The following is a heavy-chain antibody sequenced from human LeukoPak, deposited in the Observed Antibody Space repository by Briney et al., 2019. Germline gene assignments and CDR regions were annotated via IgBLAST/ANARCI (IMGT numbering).Heavy chain of an antibody. D-gene: IGHD6-13*01. J-gene: IGHJ6*02. V-gene: IGHV4-59*01. Sequence: SETLSLTCTVSGGSISSYFWSWIRQPPGKGLEWIGYIYYSGSANYNPSLKSRVTISVDTSKNQFSLKLSSVTAADTAVYYCARGSSIAAADYYSMDVWGQGTTVTVSS. CDR3: ARGSSIAAADYYSMDV. CDR1: GGSISSYF. CDR2: IYYSGSA.